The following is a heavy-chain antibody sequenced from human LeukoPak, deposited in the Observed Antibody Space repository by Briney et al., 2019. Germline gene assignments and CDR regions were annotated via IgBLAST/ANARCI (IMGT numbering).Heavy chain of an antibody. V-gene: IGHV1-18*01. CDR1: GYTLASYG. D-gene: IGHD2-21*02. Sequence: ASVKVSCKASGYTLASYGISWVRQAPGQGLEWRGWISVYNGNTNDVHKPQGRVTMTTDTSTSPAYMELRSLRSDDTAVYYCAWYGFRVVVVTAIDAFDIWGQGTMVTVSS. CDR3: AWYGFRVVVVTAIDAFDI. J-gene: IGHJ3*02. CDR2: ISVYNGNT.